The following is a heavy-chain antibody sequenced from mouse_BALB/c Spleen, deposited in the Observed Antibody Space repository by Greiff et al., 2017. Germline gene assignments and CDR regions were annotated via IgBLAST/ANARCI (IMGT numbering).Heavy chain of an antibody. CDR2: INPSNGRT. Sequence: QVQLQQSGAELVKPGASVKLSCKASGYTFTSYWMHWVKQRPGQGLEWIGEINPSNGRTNYNEKFKSKATLTVDKSSSTAYMQLSSLTSEDSAVYYCARKVGPGLYYAMDYWGQGTSVTVSS. CDR1: GYTFTSYW. D-gene: IGHD3-3*01. CDR3: ARKVGPGLYYAMDY. J-gene: IGHJ4*01. V-gene: IGHV1S81*02.